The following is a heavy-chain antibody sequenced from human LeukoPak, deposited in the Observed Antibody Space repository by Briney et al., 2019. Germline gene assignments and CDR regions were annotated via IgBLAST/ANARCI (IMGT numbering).Heavy chain of an antibody. J-gene: IGHJ4*02. CDR3: AKVRSAVVAAATNY. CDR1: GFTFSSYA. D-gene: IGHD2-15*01. CDR2: ISGSGGST. V-gene: IGHV3-23*01. Sequence: GGSLRLSCAASGFTFSSYAMSWVRQAPGKGLEWVSAISGSGGSTYYADSVKGRFTISRDNSNNTLYLQMNSLRAEDTAIYFCAKVRSAVVAAATNYWGQGTLVTVSS.